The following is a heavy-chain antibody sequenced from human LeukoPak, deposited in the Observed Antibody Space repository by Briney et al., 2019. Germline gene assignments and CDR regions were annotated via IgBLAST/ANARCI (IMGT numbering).Heavy chain of an antibody. CDR2: ISSSGSTI. CDR3: ARNTFCSSSSCQTALDY. J-gene: IGHJ4*02. D-gene: IGHD2-15*01. V-gene: IGHV3-48*03. Sequence: GGSLRLSCAASGFTFSSYEMNWVRQAPGKGLEWVSYISSSGSTIYYADSVKGRYTISRDNAKNSLFLQMNSLRAEDTAVYYCARNTFCSSSSCQTALDYWGQGTLVTVSS. CDR1: GFTFSSYE.